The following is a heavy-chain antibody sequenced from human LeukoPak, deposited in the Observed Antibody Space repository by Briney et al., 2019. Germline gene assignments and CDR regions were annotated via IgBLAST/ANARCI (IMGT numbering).Heavy chain of an antibody. J-gene: IGHJ4*02. CDR3: AKFFDD. CDR1: GFIFSDYT. Sequence: GGSLRLSSAASGFIFSDYTMNWVRQAPGKGLEWVSSISNSSSYIYYADSVRGRFTISRDNAKNSLFLQMNSLTADDTAVYYCAKFFDDWGQGTLVTVSS. CDR2: ISNSSSYI. V-gene: IGHV3-21*01.